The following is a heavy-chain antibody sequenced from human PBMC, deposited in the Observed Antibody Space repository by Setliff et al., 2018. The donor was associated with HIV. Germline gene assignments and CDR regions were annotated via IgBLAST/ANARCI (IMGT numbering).Heavy chain of an antibody. J-gene: IGHJ4*02. CDR2: IYRSGTT. CDR3: ARGPPPDFDF. Sequence: NPSETLSLTCAVSGYSISSGYYWGWIRQPPGKGLEWVGSIYRSGTTYYNPSLKSRVTMSADTSKNQFSLKLNSLTAADTAVYYCARGPPPDFDFWGQGALVTVS. V-gene: IGHV4-38-2*01. CDR1: GYSISSGYY.